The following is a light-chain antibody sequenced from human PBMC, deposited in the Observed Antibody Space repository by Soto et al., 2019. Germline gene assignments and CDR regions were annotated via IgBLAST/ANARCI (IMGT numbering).Light chain of an antibody. CDR1: QSVSSSS. V-gene: IGKV3-20*01. Sequence: EIVLTQSPATLSLSPGEGATVSCSASQSVSSSSITWYQQKPGQAPRLLIYGASTRATGIPDRFSGSGSGTDFSLTIRRLEPEDFAVYYCLQFDNSPLYNCGQGTKGDIK. CDR3: LQFDNSPLYN. CDR2: GAS. J-gene: IGKJ2*01.